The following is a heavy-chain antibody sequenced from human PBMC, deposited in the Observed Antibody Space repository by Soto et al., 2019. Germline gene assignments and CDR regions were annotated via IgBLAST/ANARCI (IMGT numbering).Heavy chain of an antibody. J-gene: IGHJ4*02. Sequence: PSETLSLTCTVSGGSISSGDYYWSWIRQPPGKGLEWIGYIYYSGSTYYNPSLKSRVTISVDTSKNQFSLKLSSVTAADTAVYYCASGRYCDSSGYYYIWGQGTLVTVSS. V-gene: IGHV4-30-4*01. CDR3: ASGRYCDSSGYYYI. CDR2: IYYSGST. D-gene: IGHD3-22*01. CDR1: GGSISSGDYY.